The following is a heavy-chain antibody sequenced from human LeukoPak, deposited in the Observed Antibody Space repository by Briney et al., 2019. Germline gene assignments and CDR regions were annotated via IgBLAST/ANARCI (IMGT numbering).Heavy chain of an antibody. D-gene: IGHD3-10*01. CDR3: ARTMVRGVIITGYYYYYMDV. CDR2: MNPNSGNT. V-gene: IGHV1-8*03. Sequence: GASVKVSCKASGGTFSSYDINWVRQATGQGLEWMGWMNPNSGNTGYAQKFQGRVTITRNTSISTAYMELSSLRSEDTAVYYCARTMVRGVIITGYYYYYMDVWGKGTTVTVSS. CDR1: GGTFSSYD. J-gene: IGHJ6*03.